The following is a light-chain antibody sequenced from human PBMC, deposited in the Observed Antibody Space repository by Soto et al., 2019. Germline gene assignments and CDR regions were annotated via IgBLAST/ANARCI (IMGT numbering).Light chain of an antibody. Sequence: DIVMTQSPDSLAVSLGERATINCKSSQSVLYSSNNKNYLAWYQQKPGQPPKPLIYWASSRESGVPDRFSGSGSGTDFTLTIISLQAEDVAVYYCHQYYSTPWTFGQGTKVEIK. CDR3: HQYYSTPWT. J-gene: IGKJ1*01. CDR2: WAS. V-gene: IGKV4-1*01. CDR1: QSVLYSSNNKNY.